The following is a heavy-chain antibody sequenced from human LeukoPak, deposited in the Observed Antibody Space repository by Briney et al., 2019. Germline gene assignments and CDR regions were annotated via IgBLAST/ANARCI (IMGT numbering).Heavy chain of an antibody. V-gene: IGHV3-21*01. Sequence: GGSLRLSCVVSGFTFSSYHMNWVRRAPGKGLEWVSSISTSSSSSYIYYADSVTGRFTISRDNAKNSLYLQMNSLRAEDTAVYYCARRATTERGHSYGLDYWGQGTLVTVSS. J-gene: IGHJ4*02. D-gene: IGHD5-18*01. CDR2: ISTSSSSSYI. CDR3: ARRATTERGHSYGLDY. CDR1: GFTFSSYH.